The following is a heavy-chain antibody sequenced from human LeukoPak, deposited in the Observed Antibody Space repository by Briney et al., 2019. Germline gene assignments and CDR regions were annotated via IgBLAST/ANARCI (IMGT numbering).Heavy chain of an antibody. J-gene: IGHJ4*02. D-gene: IGHD3-10*01. CDR1: GYTFTSYG. CDR2: ISAYNGNT. Sequence: ASVKVSCKASGYTFTSYGISWVRQAPGQGLEWMGWISAYNGNTNYAQKLQGRVTMTTDTSTSTAYMELRSLRPDDTAVYYCARDGPQNEYYYGSGSYDWGDYWGQGTLVTVSS. CDR3: ARDGPQNEYYYGSGSYDWGDY. V-gene: IGHV1-18*01.